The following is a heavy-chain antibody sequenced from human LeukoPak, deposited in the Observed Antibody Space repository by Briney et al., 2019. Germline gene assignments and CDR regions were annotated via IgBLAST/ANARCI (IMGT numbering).Heavy chain of an antibody. CDR3: ARDPDFRGAQIDY. CDR2: ISGYNGNT. D-gene: IGHD3-10*01. Sequence: GASVKVSYKASGYSFTSYGFTWVRQAPGQGLGWMGWISGYNGNTIYAQKLQGRVTMTTGTSTSTAYMELRSLRSDDTAVYYCARDPDFRGAQIDYWGQGTLVTVSS. CDR1: GYSFTSYG. J-gene: IGHJ4*02. V-gene: IGHV1-18*01.